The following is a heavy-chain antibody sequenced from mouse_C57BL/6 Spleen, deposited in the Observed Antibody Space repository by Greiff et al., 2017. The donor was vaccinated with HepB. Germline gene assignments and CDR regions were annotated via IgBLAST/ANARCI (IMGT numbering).Heavy chain of an antibody. CDR1: GFSLTSYG. Sequence: VKLVESGPGLVQPSQSLSITCTVSGFSLTSYGVHWVRQSPGKGLEWLGVIWSGGSTDYNAAFISRLSISKDNSKSQVFFKMNSLQADDTAIYYCARDDYDDGYAMDYWGQGTSVTVSS. V-gene: IGHV2-2*01. J-gene: IGHJ4*01. D-gene: IGHD2-4*01. CDR3: ARDDYDDGYAMDY. CDR2: IWSGGST.